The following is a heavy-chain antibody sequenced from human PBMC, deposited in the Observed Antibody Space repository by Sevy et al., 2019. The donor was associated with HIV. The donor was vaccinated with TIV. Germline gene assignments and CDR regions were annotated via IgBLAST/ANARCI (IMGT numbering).Heavy chain of an antibody. CDR2: ISGSGGST. CDR1: GFTFSSYA. Sequence: GGYLRLSCAASGFTFSSYAMSWVRQAPGKGLEWISAISGSGGSTYYADSVKGRFTISRDNSKNMLYLQMNSLRAEDTAVYYCSKDLNQMTNFDYWGQGTLVTVSS. CDR3: SKDLNQMTNFDY. J-gene: IGHJ4*02. V-gene: IGHV3-23*01. D-gene: IGHD4-17*01.